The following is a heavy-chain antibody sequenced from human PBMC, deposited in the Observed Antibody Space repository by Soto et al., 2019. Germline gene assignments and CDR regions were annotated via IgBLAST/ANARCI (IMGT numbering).Heavy chain of an antibody. CDR2: ISSSSSTI. Sequence: GGSLRLSCAASGFTFSSYSMNWVRQAPGKGLEWVSYISSSSSTIYYADSVKGRFTISRDNAKNTLSLQMNSLRAEDTAVYYCAGEIYDDYDSSGFDHWGQGTLVTVSS. J-gene: IGHJ4*02. CDR1: GFTFSSYS. CDR3: AGEIYDDYDSSGFDH. V-gene: IGHV3-48*04. D-gene: IGHD3-22*01.